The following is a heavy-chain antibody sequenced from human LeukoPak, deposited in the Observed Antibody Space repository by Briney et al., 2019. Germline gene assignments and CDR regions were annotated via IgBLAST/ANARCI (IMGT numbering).Heavy chain of an antibody. CDR2: INHSGST. J-gene: IGHJ3*02. V-gene: IGHV4-34*01. D-gene: IGHD3-22*01. CDR1: GGSFSGYY. CDR3: ARFHNHYYDSSDLDAFDM. Sequence: SETLSLTCAVYGGSFSGYYWSWIRQPPGKGLEWIGEINHSGSTNYNPSLKSRVTISVDTSKNQFSLNLTSVTAADTAVYYCARFHNHYYDSSDLDAFDMWGQGTMVTVSS.